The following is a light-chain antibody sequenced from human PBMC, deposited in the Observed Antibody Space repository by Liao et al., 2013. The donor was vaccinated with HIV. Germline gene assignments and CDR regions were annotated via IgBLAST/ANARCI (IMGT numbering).Light chain of an antibody. CDR3: QVWDSSSDHPGV. V-gene: IGLV3-21*04. J-gene: IGLJ3*02. CDR1: NIGSKT. Sequence: SYVLTQPPSVSVAPGKTAKITCGGINIGSKTVHWYQQKPGQAPVLVIYNDNDRPSGIPERFSGSNSGNTATLTISGTQALDEADYYCQVWDSSSDHPGVFGGGTKLTVL. CDR2: NDN.